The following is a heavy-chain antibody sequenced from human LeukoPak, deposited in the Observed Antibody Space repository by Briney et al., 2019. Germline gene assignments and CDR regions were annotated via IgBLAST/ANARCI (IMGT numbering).Heavy chain of an antibody. V-gene: IGHV3-7*01. CDR1: GFTFSSYW. D-gene: IGHD3-3*01. J-gene: IGHJ6*02. CDR2: IKQDGSEK. CDR3: ARAVLRFFPNYGMDV. Sequence: GGSLRLSCAASGFTFSSYWMSWVRQAPGKGLEWVANIKQDGSEKYYVDSVKGRFTISRDNDKNSLYLQMNSLRAEDTAVYYCARAVLRFFPNYGMDVWGQGTTVTVSS.